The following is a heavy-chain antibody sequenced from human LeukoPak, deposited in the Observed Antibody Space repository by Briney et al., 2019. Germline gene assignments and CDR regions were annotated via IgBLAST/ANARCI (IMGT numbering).Heavy chain of an antibody. CDR3: ARDLEYYDFWSGYWYWFDP. CDR2: ISAYNGNT. D-gene: IGHD3-3*01. V-gene: IGHV1-18*01. CDR1: GYTFTIYG. Sequence: ASVKVSCKASGYTFTIYGISWVRQAPGQGLEWMGWISAYNGNTNYAQKLQGRVTMTTDTSTSTAYVELRSLRSDDTAVYYCARDLEYYDFWSGYWYWFDPWGQGTLVTVSS. J-gene: IGHJ5*02.